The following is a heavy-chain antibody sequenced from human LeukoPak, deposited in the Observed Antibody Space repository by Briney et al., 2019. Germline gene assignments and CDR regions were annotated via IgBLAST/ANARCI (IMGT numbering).Heavy chain of an antibody. CDR3: ARWFGYGMDV. D-gene: IGHD3-10*01. J-gene: IGHJ6*02. CDR2: IYYSGST. V-gene: IGHV4-59*01. CDR1: GGSISSYY. Sequence: KPSETLSLTCTVSGGSISSYYWSWIRQPPGKGLEWIGYIYYSGSTNYNPSLKSRVTISVDTSKNQFSLKLSSVTAADTAVYYCARWFGYGMDVWGQGTTVTVSS.